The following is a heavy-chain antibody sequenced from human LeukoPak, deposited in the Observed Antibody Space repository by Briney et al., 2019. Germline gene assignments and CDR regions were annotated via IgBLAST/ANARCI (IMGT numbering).Heavy chain of an antibody. Sequence: SETLSLTCTVSGGSISSHYWSWIRQPPGKGLEWIGYIYTSGSTNYNPSLKSRVTISVDTSKNQFSLKLSSVTAADTAVYYCERAYGVHMDVWGKGTTVTVSS. V-gene: IGHV4-4*09. CDR1: GGSISSHY. J-gene: IGHJ6*03. D-gene: IGHD4-17*01. CDR3: ERAYGVHMDV. CDR2: IYTSGST.